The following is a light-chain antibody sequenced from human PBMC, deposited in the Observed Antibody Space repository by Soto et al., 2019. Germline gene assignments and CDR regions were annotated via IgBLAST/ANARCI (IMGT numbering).Light chain of an antibody. Sequence: EIVLTQSPATLSLSPGERATLSCRASQSVNSYLGWYQQKPGQAPRLLIYDASNRATGIPARFSGSGSGTDFTLTINSLEPEDFAVYYCQQRYTWPITFGQGTRLEIK. CDR2: DAS. J-gene: IGKJ5*01. CDR1: QSVNSY. CDR3: QQRYTWPIT. V-gene: IGKV3-11*01.